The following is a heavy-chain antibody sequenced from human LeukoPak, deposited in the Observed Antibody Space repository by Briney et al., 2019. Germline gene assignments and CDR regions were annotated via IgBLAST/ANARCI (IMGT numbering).Heavy chain of an antibody. CDR1: GFTFSIYA. D-gene: IGHD5-18*01. V-gene: IGHV3-23*01. J-gene: IGHJ4*02. CDR2: ISASNGNT. CDR3: AKDLSYAFDY. Sequence: GGSLRLSCTASGFTFSIYAMSWVRQAPGKGLEWVSAISASNGNTYYAASVKGRFTISRDNSKNTLYLQMNSLRADDTAVYHCAKDLSYAFDYWGQGTLVTVPS.